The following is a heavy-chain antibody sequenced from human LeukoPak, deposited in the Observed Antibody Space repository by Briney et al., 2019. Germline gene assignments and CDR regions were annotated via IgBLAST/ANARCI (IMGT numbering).Heavy chain of an antibody. V-gene: IGHV3-66*01. CDR1: GFTVSTNY. CDR2: TYSSGST. Sequence: GRSLRLSCAVSGFTVSTNYLTWVRQAPGKGLEWVSVTYSSGSTYFADSVKGRFTISRDNSKNTLYLQMNSLRAEDTAVYYCTRAPIGAAGPFDFWGQGTLVTVSS. D-gene: IGHD6-13*01. CDR3: TRAPIGAAGPFDF. J-gene: IGHJ4*02.